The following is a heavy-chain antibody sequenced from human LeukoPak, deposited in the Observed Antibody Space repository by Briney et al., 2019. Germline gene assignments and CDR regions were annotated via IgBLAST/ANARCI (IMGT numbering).Heavy chain of an antibody. CDR3: ARGDTKYCSSASCHNPFDQ. Sequence: GGSLRLSCAASGFTFSSYSMNWVRQAPGKGLEWVANIKQDGSEKYYVDSVKGRFTISRDNAKNSLNLQMNSLRAEDTAVYYCARGDTKYCSSASCHNPFDQWGQGTLVTVSS. J-gene: IGHJ4*02. D-gene: IGHD2-2*02. CDR1: GFTFSSYS. CDR2: IKQDGSEK. V-gene: IGHV3-7*01.